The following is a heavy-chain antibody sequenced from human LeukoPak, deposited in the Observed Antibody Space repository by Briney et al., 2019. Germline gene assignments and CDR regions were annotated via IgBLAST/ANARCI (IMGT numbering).Heavy chain of an antibody. CDR3: ARHASVDGNWPRPLDY. D-gene: IGHD6-19*01. CDR2: IYYSGST. Sequence: SETLSLACTVSGGSISSSPYYWGWIRQPPGKGLEWIGNIYYSGSTYYNPSLKTRVTISVDTSKNQFSLKLTSVTAADTAVYYCARHASVDGNWPRPLDYWGQGSLVTVSS. J-gene: IGHJ4*02. CDR1: GGSISSSPYY. V-gene: IGHV4-39*01.